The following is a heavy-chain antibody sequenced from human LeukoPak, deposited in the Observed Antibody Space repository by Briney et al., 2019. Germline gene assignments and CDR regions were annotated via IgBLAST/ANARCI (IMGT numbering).Heavy chain of an antibody. Sequence: PSETLSLTCTVSGGSISSSDYYWGWIRQPPGKGLEWIGSIYYRGSTYYNPSLKSRVAISVDTSKHQFSLKLSSVTAADTAVYYCARAPRGVRGVRLRLEPFDYWGQGTLVTVSS. D-gene: IGHD3-10*01. V-gene: IGHV4-39*07. CDR3: ARAPRGVRGVRLRLEPFDY. CDR2: IYYRGST. CDR1: GGSISSSDYY. J-gene: IGHJ4*02.